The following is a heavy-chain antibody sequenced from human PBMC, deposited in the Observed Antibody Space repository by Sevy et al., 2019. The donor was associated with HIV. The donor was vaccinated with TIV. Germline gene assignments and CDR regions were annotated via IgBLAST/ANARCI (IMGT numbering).Heavy chain of an antibody. Sequence: ASVKVSCKASGYTFTGYYIYWVRQAPGQGLEWMGWINPNSGGTNYAQKFQGRVTMTTDTSINTAYMELSRLRSDDTAVYYCARDAQLWWYNWLDPWGQGTLVTVSS. J-gene: IGHJ5*02. V-gene: IGHV1-2*02. D-gene: IGHD5-18*01. CDR2: INPNSGGT. CDR1: GYTFTGYY. CDR3: ARDAQLWWYNWLDP.